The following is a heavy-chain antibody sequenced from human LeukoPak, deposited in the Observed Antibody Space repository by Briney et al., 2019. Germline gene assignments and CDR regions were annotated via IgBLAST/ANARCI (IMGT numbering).Heavy chain of an antibody. CDR2: INPNSGGT. CDR3: ARGIAAAGTGSGY. CDR1: GYTFTGYY. J-gene: IGHJ4*02. Sequence: GASVKVSCKASGYTFTGYYMHWVRQAPGQGLEWMGWINPNSGGTNYAQKFQGRVTMTRDTSISTAYMELSRLRSDDTAVYYCARGIAAAGTGSGYWGQGTLVTVSS. V-gene: IGHV1-2*02. D-gene: IGHD6-13*01.